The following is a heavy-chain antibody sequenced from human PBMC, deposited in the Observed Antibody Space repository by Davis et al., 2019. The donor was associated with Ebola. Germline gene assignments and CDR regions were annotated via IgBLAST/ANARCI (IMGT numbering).Heavy chain of an antibody. D-gene: IGHD6-6*01. Sequence: MPGGSLRLSCAVYGGSFSGYYWSWIRQPPGKGLEWIGEINHSGSTNYNPSLKSRVTISVDTSKNQFSLKLSSVTAADTAVYYCARGLESSSYGMDVWGKGTTVTVSS. CDR1: GGSFSGYY. CDR3: ARGLESSSYGMDV. V-gene: IGHV4-34*01. J-gene: IGHJ6*04. CDR2: INHSGST.